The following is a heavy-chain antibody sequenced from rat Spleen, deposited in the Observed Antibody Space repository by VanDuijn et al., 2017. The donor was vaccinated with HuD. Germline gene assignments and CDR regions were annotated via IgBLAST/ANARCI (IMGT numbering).Heavy chain of an antibody. Sequence: EVQLVESGGGLVQPGRSLKLSCAASGFTFSNYGMAWVRQAPTKGLEWVASITNNGNGTYYRDSVKGRFTISRDNAKSTLYLQMDSLRSEDTATYYCARHRLYYYDGTYYYSRVMDAWGQGASVTVSS. V-gene: IGHV5-29*01. D-gene: IGHD1-12*02. CDR3: ARHRLYYYDGTYYYSRVMDA. CDR1: GFTFSNYG. J-gene: IGHJ4*01. CDR2: ITNNGNGT.